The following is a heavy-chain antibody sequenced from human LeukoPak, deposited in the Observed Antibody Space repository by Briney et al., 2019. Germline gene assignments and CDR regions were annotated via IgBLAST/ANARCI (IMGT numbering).Heavy chain of an antibody. CDR1: GYSISSGYY. CDR3: ARIRFLESLSPDCFDY. CDR2: IYHSGST. J-gene: IGHJ4*02. V-gene: IGHV4-38-2*02. Sequence: SETLSLTCTVSGYSISSGYYWGWIRQPPGKGLEWIGSIYHSGSTYYNPSLKSRVTISVDTSKNQFSLKLSSVTAADTAVYYCARIRFLESLSPDCFDYWGQGTLVTVSS. D-gene: IGHD3-3*01.